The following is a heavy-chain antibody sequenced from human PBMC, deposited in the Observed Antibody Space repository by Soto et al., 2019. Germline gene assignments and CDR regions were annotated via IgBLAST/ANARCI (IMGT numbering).Heavy chain of an antibody. CDR1: GGSISSYY. CDR2: IYYSGST. CDR3: ARRCGDAFDL. Sequence: QVQLQESGPGLVKPSETLSLTCTVSGGSISSYYWSWIRQPPGKGLEWIGYIYYSGSTNYNPSLKSRVTISVDTSKNPSSLKLSSVPAADTAVYYCARRCGDAFDLGGQGTMVTVSS. V-gene: IGHV4-59*01. J-gene: IGHJ3*01. D-gene: IGHD2-21*01.